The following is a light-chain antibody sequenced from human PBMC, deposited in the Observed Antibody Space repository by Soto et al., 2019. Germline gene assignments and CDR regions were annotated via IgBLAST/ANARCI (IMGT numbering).Light chain of an antibody. CDR1: HYVSTN. V-gene: IGKV3-15*01. CDR2: GAS. J-gene: IGKJ2*01. Sequence: ETMVTQSPVTLSVSPGENVTISCRTSHYVSTNFAWFQHKPGQSPRLLIYGASRRATGIPDRFRGSVYGRDYRDFILTSSSLQSEDSAVYYCQHYNDWPPYTFGQGTKLEIK. CDR3: QHYNDWPPYT.